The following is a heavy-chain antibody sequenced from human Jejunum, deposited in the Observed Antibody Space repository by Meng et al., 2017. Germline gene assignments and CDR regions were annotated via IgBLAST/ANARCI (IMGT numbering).Heavy chain of an antibody. CDR3: ARKGGTYSTGHFPHFDY. V-gene: IGHV4-4*02. J-gene: IGHJ4*02. D-gene: IGHD6-19*01. Sequence: QVQLEESGPGLGKPSGTLSLTCAASGDSISSDNWWSWVRQPPGKGPEWIGDIFRTGTSNYSPSLRSRVAIYMDKSKNQFSLSLNSVTAADTAVYYCARKGGTYSTGHFPHFDYRGQGTLVTVSS. CDR1: GDSISSDNW. CDR2: IFRTGTS.